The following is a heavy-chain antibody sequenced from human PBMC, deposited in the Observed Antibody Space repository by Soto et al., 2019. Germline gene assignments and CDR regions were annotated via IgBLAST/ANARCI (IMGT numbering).Heavy chain of an antibody. J-gene: IGHJ4*02. V-gene: IGHV3-15*01. CDR3: TTLFISVDYSNN. Sequence: EVQLVESGGGLVKPGGSLRLSCAASGFTFSNAWMSWVRQAPGKGLEWVGRIKSKNDGGTIDYAAPGKGRFTISRDDSNNTLYLQMNSLKTEDTGVYYCTTLFISVDYSNNWGQGTRVTVSS. D-gene: IGHD4-4*01. CDR1: GFTFSNAW. CDR2: IKSKNDGGTI.